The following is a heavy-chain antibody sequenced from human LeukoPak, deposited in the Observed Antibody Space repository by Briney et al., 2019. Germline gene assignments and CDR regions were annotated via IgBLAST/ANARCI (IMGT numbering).Heavy chain of an antibody. CDR1: GGSFSGYY. D-gene: IGHD3-3*01. J-gene: IGHJ3*02. CDR2: INHSGST. Sequence: SETLSLTCAVYGGSFSGYYWSWIRQPPGKGLEWIGEINHSGSTNYNPSLKSRVTISVDTSKNQFSLKLSSVTAADTAVYYCARATPWRRSTQSSAFDIWGQGTMVTVSS. V-gene: IGHV4-34*01. CDR3: ARATPWRRSTQSSAFDI.